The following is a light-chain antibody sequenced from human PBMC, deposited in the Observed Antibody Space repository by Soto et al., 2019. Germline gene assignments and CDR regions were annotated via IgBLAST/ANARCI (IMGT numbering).Light chain of an antibody. J-gene: IGLJ1*01. Sequence: QSALTQPASVSGSPGQSITISCTGTSSDVGAYDFVSRYQQHPEKAPKLMIYEVRNLPSGVFNRFSGSKSVNTATLTISWLQAEDEADYYCSSYTTSRTRVFGTGTKVTVL. CDR3: SSYTTSRTRV. CDR1: SSDVGAYDF. CDR2: EVR. V-gene: IGLV2-14*03.